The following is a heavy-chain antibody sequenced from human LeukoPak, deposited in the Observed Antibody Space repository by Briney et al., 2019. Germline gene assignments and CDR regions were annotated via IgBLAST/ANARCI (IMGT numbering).Heavy chain of an antibody. Sequence: GGSLRLSCTASGFTFSSYSMNWVRQAPGKGLEWVSSISTSSAHIYYADSVKGRFTISRDNAKNSLYLQMNSLRAEDTAVYYCARDVDYAFDYWGQGILVTVSS. J-gene: IGHJ4*02. D-gene: IGHD4-17*01. CDR1: GFTFSSYS. V-gene: IGHV3-21*01. CDR2: ISTSSAHI. CDR3: ARDVDYAFDY.